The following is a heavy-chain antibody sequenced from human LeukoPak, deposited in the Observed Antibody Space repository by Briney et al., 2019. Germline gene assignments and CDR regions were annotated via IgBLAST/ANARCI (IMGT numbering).Heavy chain of an antibody. D-gene: IGHD2-8*01. Sequence: SETLSLTCAVYGGSFSGYYWSWIRQPPGKGLEWIGEINHSGSTNYNPSLKSRVTISVDTSKNQFSLKLSSVTAADTAVYYCARGNLVFRFDPWGQGTLITVSS. V-gene: IGHV4-34*01. CDR3: ARGNLVFRFDP. CDR2: INHSGST. J-gene: IGHJ5*02. CDR1: GGSFSGYY.